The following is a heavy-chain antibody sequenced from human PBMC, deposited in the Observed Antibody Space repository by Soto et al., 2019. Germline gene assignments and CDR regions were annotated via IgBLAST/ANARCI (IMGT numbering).Heavy chain of an antibody. CDR1: GFTFSSYG. D-gene: IGHD6-19*01. J-gene: IGHJ4*02. Sequence: GGSLRLSCAASGFTFSSYGMHWVRQAPGKGLEWVAVISYDGSNKYYADSVKGRFTISRDNSKNTLYLQMNSLRAEDTAVYYCAKEDGSGWYVAEYYFDYWGQGTLVTVSS. V-gene: IGHV3-30*18. CDR3: AKEDGSGWYVAEYYFDY. CDR2: ISYDGSNK.